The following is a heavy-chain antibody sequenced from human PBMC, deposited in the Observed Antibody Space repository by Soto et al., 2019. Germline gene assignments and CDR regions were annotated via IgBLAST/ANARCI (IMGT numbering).Heavy chain of an antibody. Sequence: QVQLVESGGGVVQPGRSLTVSCAASGFTFSNYGMLWVRQPPGKGLEWVAVISYDGNDRHYTDSVKGRFTISRDNSKKTLYLLMNSLRAEDTAVYYCAQNADGSPFEYWGQGTLVTFSS. CDR1: GFTFSNYG. J-gene: IGHJ4*02. CDR2: ISYDGNDR. V-gene: IGHV3-30*03. D-gene: IGHD2-2*01. CDR3: AQNADGSPFEY.